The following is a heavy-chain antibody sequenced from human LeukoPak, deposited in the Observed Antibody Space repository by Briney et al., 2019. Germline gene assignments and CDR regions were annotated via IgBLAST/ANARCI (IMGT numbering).Heavy chain of an antibody. V-gene: IGHV4-34*01. CDR2: INHSGST. Sequence: PSETLSLTCAVYGGSFSGYYWSWIRQPPGKGPEWIGEINHSGSTNYNASLKSRVTISVDTSKNQFSLKLSSVTAADTAVYYCARSYDSSGCSHWGQGTLVTVSS. J-gene: IGHJ4*02. CDR1: GGSFSGYY. D-gene: IGHD3-22*01. CDR3: ARSYDSSGCSH.